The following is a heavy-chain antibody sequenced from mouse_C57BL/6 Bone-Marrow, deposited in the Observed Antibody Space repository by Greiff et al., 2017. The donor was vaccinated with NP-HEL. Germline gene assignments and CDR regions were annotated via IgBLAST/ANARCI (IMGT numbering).Heavy chain of an antibody. CDR3: ANSSGYPFAY. Sequence: QVQLKESGPELVKPGASVKISCTASGYAFSSSWMNWVKQRPGKGLEWIGRIYPGDGDTNYNGKFKGKATLTADKSSSTAYMQLSSLTSEDSAVYFCANSSGYPFAYWGQGTLVTVSA. D-gene: IGHD3-2*02. CDR2: IYPGDGDT. V-gene: IGHV1-82*01. CDR1: GYAFSSSW. J-gene: IGHJ3*01.